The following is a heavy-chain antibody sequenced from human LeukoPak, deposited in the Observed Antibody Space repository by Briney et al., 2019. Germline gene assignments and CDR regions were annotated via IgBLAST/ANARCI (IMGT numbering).Heavy chain of an antibody. Sequence: PGGSLRLSCAASGFTFDDYAMHWVRQAPGKGLEWVSAISGSGGSTYYADSVKGRFTISRDNSKNTLYLQMNSLRAEDTAVYYCAKDGRITMAWDYWGQGTLVTVSS. CDR1: GFTFDDYA. D-gene: IGHD3-10*01. CDR3: AKDGRITMAWDY. CDR2: ISGSGGST. J-gene: IGHJ4*02. V-gene: IGHV3-23*01.